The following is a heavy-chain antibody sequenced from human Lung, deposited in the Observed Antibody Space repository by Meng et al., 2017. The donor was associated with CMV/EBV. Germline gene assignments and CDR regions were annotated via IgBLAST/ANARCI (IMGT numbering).Heavy chain of an antibody. CDR3: AKGPLRSGSYPSYFDY. CDR2: ISGGGDRT. D-gene: IGHD1-26*01. J-gene: IGHJ4*02. V-gene: IGHV3-23*01. CDR1: GFPFSSYA. Sequence: GGSLRLXCAASGFPFSSYAMSWVRQAPGKGLEWVSAISGGGDRTYNADSVRGRFTISRDESKNTVYLQMSSLRAEDTAVYYCAKGPLRSGSYPSYFDYWGQGXLVTVSS.